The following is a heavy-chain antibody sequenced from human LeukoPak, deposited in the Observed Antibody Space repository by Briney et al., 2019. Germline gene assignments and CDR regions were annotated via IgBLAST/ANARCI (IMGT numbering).Heavy chain of an antibody. V-gene: IGHV3-53*01. CDR3: ARVGVDSGGNSGTKGGWYFDY. Sequence: PGGSLRLSCAASGFTVSSNYMSWVRQAPGKGLEWVSVIYSGGSTYYADSVKGRFTISRDNSKNTLYLQMNSLRAEDTAVSYCARVGVDSGGNSGTKGGWYFDYWGQGTLVTVSS. CDR1: GFTVSSNY. J-gene: IGHJ4*02. D-gene: IGHD4-23*01. CDR2: IYSGGST.